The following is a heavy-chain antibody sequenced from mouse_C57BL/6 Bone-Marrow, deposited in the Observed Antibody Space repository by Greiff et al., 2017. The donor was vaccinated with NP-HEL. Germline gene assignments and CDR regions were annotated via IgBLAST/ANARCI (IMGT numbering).Heavy chain of an antibody. D-gene: IGHD2-4*01. CDR1: GYAFSSSW. Sequence: VQLVESGPELVKPGASVKISCKASGYAFSSSWMNWVKQRPGKGLEWIGRIYPGDGDTNYNGKFKGKATLTADKSSSTAYMQLSSLTSEDSAVYFCAIYYDYDWFAYWGQGTLVTVSA. V-gene: IGHV1-82*01. CDR2: IYPGDGDT. J-gene: IGHJ3*01. CDR3: AIYYDYDWFAY.